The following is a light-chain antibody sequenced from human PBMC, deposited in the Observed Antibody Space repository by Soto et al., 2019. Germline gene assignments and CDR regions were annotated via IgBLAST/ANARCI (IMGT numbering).Light chain of an antibody. Sequence: QSVLTQPPSASGTPRQRVTISCSGSSSNIGSNYVYWFQQLPGTAPKLLIYRNNHRPSGVPDRFSGSKSGTSASLAISALGSEDEADYYCAACDDSLSGYVFGTGTKLTVL. CDR3: AACDDSLSGYV. V-gene: IGLV1-47*01. CDR2: RNN. J-gene: IGLJ1*01. CDR1: SSNIGSNY.